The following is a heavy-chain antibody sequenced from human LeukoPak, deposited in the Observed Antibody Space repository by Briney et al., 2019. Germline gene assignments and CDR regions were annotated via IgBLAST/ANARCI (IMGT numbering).Heavy chain of an antibody. D-gene: IGHD1-26*01. Sequence: GGSLRLSCAASGVIISNFPMTWVRQAPGRGLEWVSTIRTSAYDTYYVDSVKGRFTISRDNSKDTLYLQMNSLRAEDTAIYYCARDRGGSYYPSHDALDIWGQGTMVTVSS. J-gene: IGHJ3*02. V-gene: IGHV3-23*01. CDR1: GVIISNFP. CDR2: IRTSAYDT. CDR3: ARDRGGSYYPSHDALDI.